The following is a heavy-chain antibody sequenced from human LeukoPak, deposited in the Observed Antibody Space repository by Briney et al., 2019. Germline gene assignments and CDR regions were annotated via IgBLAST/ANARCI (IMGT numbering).Heavy chain of an antibody. CDR1: GDXVSSNSAA. D-gene: IGHD2-21*01. CDR2: TVYRSKWYY. V-gene: IGHV6-1*01. Sequence: SQTLSLTCAISGDXVSSNSAAWNWIRQSPSRGLEWLGRTVYRSKWYYDYAVSVQSRITINADTSKNQFSLHLNSATPEDTAVYYCARSTALVGDDWVDPWGQGTLVTVSS. CDR3: ARSTALVGDDWVDP. J-gene: IGHJ5*02.